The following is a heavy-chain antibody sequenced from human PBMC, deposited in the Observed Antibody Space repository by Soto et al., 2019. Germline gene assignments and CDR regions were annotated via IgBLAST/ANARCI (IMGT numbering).Heavy chain of an antibody. J-gene: IGHJ6*02. Sequence: PGGSLRLSCAASGFTFSSYGMHWVRQAPGKGLEWVAVISYDGSNKYYADSVKGRFTISRDNSKNTLYLQMNSLRAEDTAVYYCAKDSGYDFWSGYYWRSFYYYGMDVWGQGTTVTVSS. CDR1: GFTFSSYG. D-gene: IGHD3-3*01. CDR3: AKDSGYDFWSGYYWRSFYYYGMDV. CDR2: ISYDGSNK. V-gene: IGHV3-30*18.